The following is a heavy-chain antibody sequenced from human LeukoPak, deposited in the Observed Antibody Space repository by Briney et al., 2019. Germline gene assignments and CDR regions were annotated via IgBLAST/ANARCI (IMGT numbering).Heavy chain of an antibody. J-gene: IGHJ4*02. Sequence: PGGSLRHSCAASGFTFSSYWMHWVRQAPGKGLVWVSRINSDGSSTSYADSVKGRFTISRDNAKNTLYAQMNSLRAEDTAMYYCARAFDSSGDYWGQETLDTVSS. CDR1: GFTFSSYW. V-gene: IGHV3-74*01. CDR2: INSDGSST. CDR3: ARAFDSSGDY. D-gene: IGHD3-22*01.